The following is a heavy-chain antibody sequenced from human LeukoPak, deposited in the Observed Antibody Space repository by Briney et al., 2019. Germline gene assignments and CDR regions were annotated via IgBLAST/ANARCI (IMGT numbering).Heavy chain of an antibody. D-gene: IGHD6-13*01. CDR1: GYTFTGYY. J-gene: IGHJ3*02. V-gene: IGHV1-2*02. CDR2: INPNSGGT. CDR3: VKDWGLQQLVLLSAFDI. Sequence: GASVKVSCKASGYTFTGYYMHWVRQAPGQGLEWMGWINPNSGGTNYAQKFQGRVTMTRDTSITTAYMELSRLTSDDTAVYYCVKDWGLQQLVLLSAFDIWGQGTMVTVSS.